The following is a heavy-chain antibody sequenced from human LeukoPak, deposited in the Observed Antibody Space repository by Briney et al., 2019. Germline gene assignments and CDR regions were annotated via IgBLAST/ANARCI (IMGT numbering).Heavy chain of an antibody. Sequence: RASVRVSCKASGYTFTSYGISWVRQAPGQGLEWMGWISAYNGNTNYAQKLQGRVTMTTDTSTSTAYMELRSLRSDDTAVYYCAFYDPGYSSGLDYWGQGTLVTVSS. J-gene: IGHJ4*02. D-gene: IGHD6-19*01. CDR1: GYTFTSYG. CDR2: ISAYNGNT. V-gene: IGHV1-18*01. CDR3: AFYDPGYSSGLDY.